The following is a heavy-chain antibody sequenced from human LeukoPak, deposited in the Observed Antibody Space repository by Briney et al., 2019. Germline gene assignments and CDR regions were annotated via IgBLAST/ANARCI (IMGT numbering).Heavy chain of an antibody. J-gene: IGHJ5*02. D-gene: IGHD3-3*01. CDR3: ARALLRFDNWFDP. CDR1: GGSISSYY. Sequence: SETLSLTCTVSGGSISSYYWSWIRQPPGKGLEWIGYIYYSGSTNYNPSLKSRVTISVDTSKNQFSVKLSSVTAADTTVYYCARALLRFDNWFDPWGQGTLVTVSS. CDR2: IYYSGST. V-gene: IGHV4-59*01.